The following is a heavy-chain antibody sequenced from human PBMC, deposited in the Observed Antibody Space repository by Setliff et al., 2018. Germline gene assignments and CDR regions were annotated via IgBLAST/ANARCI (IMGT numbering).Heavy chain of an antibody. V-gene: IGHV1-18*01. CDR2: ISPYNGDT. Sequence: ASVKVSCKASGYIFNTFGISWVRRAPGQGLEWIGWISPYNGDTKYAQKLQDRVTMTIDTSTSTAYVEVRSLRSDDTALYYCARSPPNRGVGQGHHMDVWGKGTSVTVAS. J-gene: IGHJ6*03. D-gene: IGHD1-26*01. CDR3: ARSPPNRGVGQGHHMDV. CDR1: GYIFNTFG.